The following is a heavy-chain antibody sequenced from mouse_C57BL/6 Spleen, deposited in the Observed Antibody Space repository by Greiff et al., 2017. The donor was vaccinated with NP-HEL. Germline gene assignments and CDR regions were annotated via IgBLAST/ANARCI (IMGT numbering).Heavy chain of an antibody. J-gene: IGHJ2*01. CDR1: GYTFTSYW. Sequence: QVQLKQPGAELVKPGASVKMSCKASGYTFTSYWITWVKQRPGQGLEWIGDIYPGSGSTNYNEKFKSKATLTVDTSSSTAYMQLSSLTSEDSAVYYCARGIPFITKYFDYWGQGTTLTVSS. D-gene: IGHD1-1*01. V-gene: IGHV1-55*01. CDR3: ARGIPFITKYFDY. CDR2: IYPGSGST.